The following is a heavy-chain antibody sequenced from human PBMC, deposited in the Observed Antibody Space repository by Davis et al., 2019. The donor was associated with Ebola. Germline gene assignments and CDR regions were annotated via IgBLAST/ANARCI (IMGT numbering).Heavy chain of an antibody. CDR3: ARGAGYCSGGGCYGRDYFDY. CDR1: GFSVSSNY. V-gene: IGHV3-53*01. CDR2: IYSGVTA. D-gene: IGHD2-15*01. Sequence: PGGSLRLSCAASGFSVSSNYMSWVRQAPGKGLEWVSVIYSGVTANYADAVKGRFTISRDHSKNTLYLQLNILRVDDTAVYYCARGAGYCSGGGCYGRDYFDYWGQGTLVTVSS. J-gene: IGHJ4*02.